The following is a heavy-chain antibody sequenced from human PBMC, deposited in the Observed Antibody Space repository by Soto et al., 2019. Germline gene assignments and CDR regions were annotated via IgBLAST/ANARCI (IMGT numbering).Heavy chain of an antibody. CDR3: ATGPPYYYDSSGYYFDY. CDR1: GYTLTELS. CDR2: FDPEDGET. D-gene: IGHD3-22*01. J-gene: IGHJ4*02. V-gene: IGHV1-24*01. Sequence: ASVKVSCKVSGYTLTELSMHWVRQAPGNGLEWMGGFDPEDGETIYGQKFQDRVTMTEDTSTDTAYMELSSLRSEDTAVDYCATGPPYYYDSSGYYFDYWGQGTLVTVSS.